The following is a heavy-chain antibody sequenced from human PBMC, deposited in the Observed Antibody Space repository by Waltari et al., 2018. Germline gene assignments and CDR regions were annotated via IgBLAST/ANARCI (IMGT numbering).Heavy chain of an antibody. Sequence: EVQLVESGGGLVQPGGSLRLSCAASGFTFSTYWMSWVRQATGEGLGWVANRKQDGSWKYDVDSVKGRFTISRDNTNNSLYLQMNSLRAEDTAVYYCARVREDFWSGFYHWGQGALVTVSS. D-gene: IGHD3-3*01. J-gene: IGHJ4*02. CDR3: ARVREDFWSGFYH. CDR2: RKQDGSWK. CDR1: GFTFSTYW. V-gene: IGHV3-7*01.